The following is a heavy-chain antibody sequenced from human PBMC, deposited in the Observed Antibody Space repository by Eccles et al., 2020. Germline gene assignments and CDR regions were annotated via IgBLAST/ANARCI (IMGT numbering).Heavy chain of an antibody. CDR3: AKIRTAGGYYFDY. V-gene: IGHV3-23*01. D-gene: IGHD3-10*01. J-gene: IGHJ4*02. Sequence: RFTISRDNSKNTLYLQMNSLRAEDTAVYYCAKIRTAGGYYFDYWGQGTLV.